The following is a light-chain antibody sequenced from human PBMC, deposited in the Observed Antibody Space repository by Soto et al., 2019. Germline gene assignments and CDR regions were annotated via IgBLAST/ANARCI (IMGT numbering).Light chain of an antibody. Sequence: QSVLTQPPSVSAAPRQKVAISCSGSSSNIGNNYVSWYHRVPGSAPKLLIYDNNERPSGIPDRFSGSKSGTSATLDITGLQTGDEVDYYCGTWDSRLRVVVFGGGTKLTVL. J-gene: IGLJ2*01. CDR1: SSNIGNNY. CDR2: DNN. V-gene: IGLV1-51*01. CDR3: GTWDSRLRVVV.